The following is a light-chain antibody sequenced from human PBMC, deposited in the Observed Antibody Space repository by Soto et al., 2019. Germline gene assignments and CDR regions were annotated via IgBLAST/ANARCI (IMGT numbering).Light chain of an antibody. V-gene: IGLV2-14*01. Sequence: QSVLTQPASVSGSPGQSITISCTGSSSDIGGYNYVSWYQQHPDKAPKLMIYHVSNRPSGISSRFSGSKSGNTASLTISVLQAEDEADYYCSSYTSSTTYVFGTGTKVTVL. CDR2: HVS. CDR1: SSDIGGYNY. CDR3: SSYTSSTTYV. J-gene: IGLJ1*01.